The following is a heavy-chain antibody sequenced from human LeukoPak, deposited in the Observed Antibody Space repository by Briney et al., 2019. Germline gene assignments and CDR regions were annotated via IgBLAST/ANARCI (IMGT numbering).Heavy chain of an antibody. J-gene: IGHJ4*02. CDR3: AKDLGYSYGYIPFDY. V-gene: IGHV3-23*01. D-gene: IGHD5-18*01. Sequence: GGSLRLSCAASGFTFSSYAMSWVRQAPGKGLEWVSAISGSGGSTCYADSVKGRFTISRDNSKNTLYLQMNSLRADDTAVYYCAKDLGYSYGYIPFDYWGQGTLVTVSS. CDR1: GFTFSSYA. CDR2: ISGSGGST.